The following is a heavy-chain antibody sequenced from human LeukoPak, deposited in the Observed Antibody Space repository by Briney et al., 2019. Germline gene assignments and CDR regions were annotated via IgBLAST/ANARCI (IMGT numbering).Heavy chain of an antibody. CDR1: GYSISSGYY. V-gene: IGHV4-38-2*01. J-gene: IGHJ4*02. CDR2: IYHSGST. CDR3: ASDYTAMVRGENY. D-gene: IGHD5-18*01. Sequence: SETLSLTCAVSGYSISSGYYWGWIRQPPGKGLEWIGSIYHSGSTYYNPSLKSRVTISVDTSKNQFSLKLSSVTAADTAVYYRASDYTAMVRGENYWGQGTLVTVSS.